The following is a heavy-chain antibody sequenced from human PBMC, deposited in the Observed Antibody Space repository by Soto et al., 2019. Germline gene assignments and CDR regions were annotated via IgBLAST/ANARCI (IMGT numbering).Heavy chain of an antibody. D-gene: IGHD5-18*01. J-gene: IGHJ4*02. CDR1: GGPFSGYY. Sequence: QVQLHQWGAGLLKPSETLSLTCAAYGGPFSGYYWTWIRQAPGKGPERIGEIKHTGSTNYNPSLKSRGTISVDTSKNQFSLNLTSVTAADTAAYYCAKGAFRGYSYGYYFDSWGQGALVTVSS. CDR2: IKHTGST. CDR3: AKGAFRGYSYGYYFDS. V-gene: IGHV4-34*01.